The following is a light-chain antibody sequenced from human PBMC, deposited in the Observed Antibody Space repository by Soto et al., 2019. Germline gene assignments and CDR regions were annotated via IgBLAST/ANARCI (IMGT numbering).Light chain of an antibody. CDR1: QSISSN. Sequence: EIVMTQSPATLSVSPGERATLSCRASQSISSNLAWYQQKPGQAPRLLMFRTSSRATGFPARFSGSGSGTEFNLTISSLQSEDFGVYYCQQYGSSPTFGQGTKVEIK. CDR3: QQYGSSPT. J-gene: IGKJ1*01. CDR2: RTS. V-gene: IGKV3-15*01.